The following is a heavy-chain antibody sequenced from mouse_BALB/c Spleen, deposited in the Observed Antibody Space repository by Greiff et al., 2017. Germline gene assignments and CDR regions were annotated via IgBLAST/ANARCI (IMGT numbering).Heavy chain of an antibody. CDR1: GSNIKVTY. CDR2: IDPANGNT. Sequence: VQLQQFGAELVKPGASVKLSCTASGSNIKVTYMHWVKQRPEQGLEWIGRIDPANGNTKYDPKFQGKATITADTSSNTAYLQLSSLTSEDTAVYYCARWGGDYFDYWGQGTTLTVSS. V-gene: IGHV14-3*02. CDR3: ARWGGDYFDY. J-gene: IGHJ2*01.